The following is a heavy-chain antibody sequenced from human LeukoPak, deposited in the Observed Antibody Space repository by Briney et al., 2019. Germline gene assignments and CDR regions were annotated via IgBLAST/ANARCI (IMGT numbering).Heavy chain of an antibody. CDR3: ARDDNFQFDS. CDR1: GYTFTAYY. CDR2: INPNTGGT. J-gene: IGHJ4*02. Sequence: GASGKSSAKASGYTFTAYYIHWGRQAPGQGLEWMGWINPNTGGTNYAQKFQGRVTMTRDTSISTAYMELSWLRSDDTAVYYCARDDNFQFDSWGQGTLVTVSS. D-gene: IGHD1-1*01. V-gene: IGHV1-2*02.